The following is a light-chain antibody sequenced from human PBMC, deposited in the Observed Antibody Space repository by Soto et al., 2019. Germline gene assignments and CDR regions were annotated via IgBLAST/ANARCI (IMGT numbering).Light chain of an antibody. J-gene: IGKJ1*01. CDR1: QKIHNF. Sequence: DIQMTQSPSSLSASLGDRVTVTCRASQKIHNFVSWYQQKPGQAPKLLVYDASTLQSGVASRFSGSGSGTEFTLIISGLQPDDSATYYCQQYTNTNNPWMFGQGNKVDIK. CDR2: DAS. CDR3: QQYTNTNNPWM. V-gene: IGKV1-5*01.